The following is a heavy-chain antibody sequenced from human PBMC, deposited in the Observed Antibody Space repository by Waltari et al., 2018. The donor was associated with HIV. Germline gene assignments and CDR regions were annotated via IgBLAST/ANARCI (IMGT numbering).Heavy chain of an antibody. CDR2: MYPGDSYT. CDR1: GYSFSTYW. Sequence: EVQLVQSGAEVKKPGESLKISCKGSGYSFSTYWIGWVRQMPGKGLEWMGIMYPGDSYTRYSPSFQGQVTISADKSISTAYLQWSSLKASDTAMYYCARGGVYDFWSGYYSKGIGAFDIWGQGTMVTVSS. D-gene: IGHD3-3*01. V-gene: IGHV5-51*01. J-gene: IGHJ3*02. CDR3: ARGGVYDFWSGYYSKGIGAFDI.